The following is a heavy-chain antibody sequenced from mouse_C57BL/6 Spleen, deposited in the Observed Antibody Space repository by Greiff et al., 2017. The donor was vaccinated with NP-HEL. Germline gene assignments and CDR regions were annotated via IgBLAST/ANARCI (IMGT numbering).Heavy chain of an antibody. CDR1: GFSLTSYG. J-gene: IGHJ3*01. V-gene: IGHV2-2*01. Sequence: QVQLQQSGPGLVQPSQSLSITCTVSGFSLTSYGVHWVRQSPGKGLEWLGVIWSGGSTDYNAAFISRLSISKDNSKSQVFFKMNSLQADDTAIYYCASSRYYDYDGNWFAYWGQGTLVTVSA. CDR2: IWSGGST. D-gene: IGHD2-4*01. CDR3: ASSRYYDYDGNWFAY.